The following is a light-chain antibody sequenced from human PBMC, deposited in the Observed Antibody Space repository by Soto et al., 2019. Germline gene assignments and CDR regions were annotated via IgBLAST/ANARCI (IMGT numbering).Light chain of an antibody. V-gene: IGLV8-61*01. J-gene: IGLJ3*02. CDR3: ALYVSSAIL. Sequence: QTVVTQEPSVSVSPGGTVTLTCGLTSGSVSGSYYPSWYQQTPGQAPRTLIYNTNTRSSGVPDRFSGSILGNKAALTITGAQADDEADYYCALYVSSAILFGGGTKVTVL. CDR1: SGSVSGSYY. CDR2: NTN.